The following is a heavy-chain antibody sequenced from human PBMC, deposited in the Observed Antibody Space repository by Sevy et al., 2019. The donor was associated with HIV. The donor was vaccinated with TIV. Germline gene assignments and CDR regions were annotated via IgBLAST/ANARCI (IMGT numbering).Heavy chain of an antibody. CDR2: ISSSSTI. J-gene: IGHJ4*02. CDR1: GFTFSSYS. D-gene: IGHD3-22*01. V-gene: IGHV3-48*02. CDR3: ARDCRVYDSSGYYRGKYYFDY. Sequence: GGSLRLSCAASGFTFSSYSMNWVRQAPGKGLEWVSYISSSSTIYYADSVKGRFTISRDNAKNSLYLQMNSLRDEDTAVYYCARDCRVYDSSGYYRGKYYFDYWGQGTLVTVSS.